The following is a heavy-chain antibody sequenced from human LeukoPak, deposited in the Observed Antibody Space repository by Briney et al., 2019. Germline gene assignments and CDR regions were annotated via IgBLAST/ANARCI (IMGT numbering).Heavy chain of an antibody. CDR2: IYSGGST. CDR3: ARDLGGYSYGYISYGMDV. V-gene: IGHV3-66*02. Sequence: PGGSLRLSCAASGFTVSSNYMSWVRQAPGKGLEWVSVIYSGGSTYYADSVKGRFTISRDNSKNTLYLQMNRLRAEDTGVYYCARDLGGYSYGYISYGMDVGGQGTTVTVSS. CDR1: GFTVSSNY. J-gene: IGHJ6*02. D-gene: IGHD5-18*01.